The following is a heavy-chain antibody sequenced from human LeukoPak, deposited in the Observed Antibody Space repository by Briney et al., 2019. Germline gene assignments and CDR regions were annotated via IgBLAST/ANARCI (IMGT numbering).Heavy chain of an antibody. CDR1: GFTFSSYW. CDR3: VPSGGGGLTGYSGMDV. D-gene: IGHD2-15*01. Sequence: PGGSLRLSCAASGFTFSSYWMHWVRQAPGKGLVWVSRINSDGSSTSYADSVKGRFTISRDNAKNTAYLQMNSLRAEDTAVYYCVPSGGGGLTGYSGMDVWGQGTTVIISS. V-gene: IGHV3-74*01. CDR2: INSDGSST. J-gene: IGHJ6*02.